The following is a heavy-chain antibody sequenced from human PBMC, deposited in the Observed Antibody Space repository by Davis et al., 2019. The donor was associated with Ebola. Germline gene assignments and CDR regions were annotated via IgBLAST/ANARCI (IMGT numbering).Heavy chain of an antibody. V-gene: IGHV3-33*08. J-gene: IGHJ4*02. CDR1: GFTFSSYA. D-gene: IGHD3-16*01. CDR2: IWYDGSNK. CDR3: ARPRLRYDYVWGPVDY. Sequence: PGGSLRLSCAASGFTFSSYAMHWVRQAPGKGLEWVAVIWYDGSNKYYADSVKGRFTISRDNSKNTLYLQMNSLRAEDTAVYYCARPRLRYDYVWGPVDYWGQGTLVTVSS.